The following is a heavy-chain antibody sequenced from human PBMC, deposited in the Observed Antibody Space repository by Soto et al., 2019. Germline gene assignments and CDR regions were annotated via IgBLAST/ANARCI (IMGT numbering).Heavy chain of an antibody. V-gene: IGHV3-30*18. CDR2: ISYDGSNK. D-gene: IGHD6-13*01. Sequence: GGSLRLSCAASGFTFSSYGMHWVRQSPGKGLEWVAVISYDGSNKYYADSVKGRFTISRDNSKNTLYLQMNSLRAEDTAVYYCAKGSGRSWYYYNSPDAFDIWGQGTMVTVSS. CDR3: AKGSGRSWYYYNSPDAFDI. CDR1: GFTFSSYG. J-gene: IGHJ3*02.